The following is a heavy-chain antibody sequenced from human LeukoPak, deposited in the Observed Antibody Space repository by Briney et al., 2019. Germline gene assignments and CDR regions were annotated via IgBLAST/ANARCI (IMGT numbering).Heavy chain of an antibody. D-gene: IGHD6-6*01. J-gene: IGHJ4*02. CDR1: GFTFNTYY. Sequence: GGSLRLSCAASGFTFNTYYMKWVRQAPGRGLEWVSSITSSGSDIYYADSVKGRFTISRDNAKYSLYLQMNSLRADDTAIYYCATDPSSSVWSYWGRGTLVTVSS. CDR2: ITSSGSDI. CDR3: ATDPSSSVWSY. V-gene: IGHV3-21*01.